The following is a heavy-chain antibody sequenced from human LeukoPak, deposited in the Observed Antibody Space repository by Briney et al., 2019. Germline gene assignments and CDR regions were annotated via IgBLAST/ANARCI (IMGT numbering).Heavy chain of an antibody. D-gene: IGHD3-16*01. CDR3: ARDSRWGSYWYFDL. CDR1: GFTFNNYW. Sequence: GGSLRLSCAASGFTFNNYWMHWVRQAPGKELVWVSRINTDGTFTAYADSVEGRFTVSRDNAKNTLDLQMNSLRAEDTAVYYCARDSRWGSYWYFDLWGRGTLVTVSS. V-gene: IGHV3-74*01. J-gene: IGHJ2*01. CDR2: INTDGTFT.